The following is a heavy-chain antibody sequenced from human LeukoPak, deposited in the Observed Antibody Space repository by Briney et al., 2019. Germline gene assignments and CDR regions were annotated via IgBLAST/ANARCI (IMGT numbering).Heavy chain of an antibody. CDR1: GFTFSSYS. D-gene: IGHD3-16*02. CDR2: ISSSSSYI. CDR3: ARDPYDYVWGSYLPPSY. J-gene: IGHJ4*02. V-gene: IGHV3-21*01. Sequence: PGGSLRFSCAASGFTFSSYSMNWVRQAPGKGLEWVSSISSSSSYIYYADSVKGRFTISRDNAKNSLYLQMNSLRAEDTAVYYCARDPYDYVWGSYLPPSYWGQGTLVTVSS.